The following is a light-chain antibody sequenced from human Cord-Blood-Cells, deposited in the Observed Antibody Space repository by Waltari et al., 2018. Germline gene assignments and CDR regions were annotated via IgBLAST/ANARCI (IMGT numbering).Light chain of an antibody. CDR1: SSDVGSYNL. J-gene: IGLJ2*01. V-gene: IGLV2-23*02. CDR2: EVS. CDR3: CSYAGSVV. Sequence: QSALTQPASVSGSPGQSITISCTGTSSDVGSYNLVSWYQQHPGKAHKRMIYEVSKRPSGVSNRFSGSKSGNTASLTISGLQAEDEADYYCCSYAGSVVFGGGTKLTVL.